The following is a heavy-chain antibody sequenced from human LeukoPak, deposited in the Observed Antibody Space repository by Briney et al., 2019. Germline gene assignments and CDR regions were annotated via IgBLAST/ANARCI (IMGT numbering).Heavy chain of an antibody. J-gene: IGHJ4*02. CDR3: ARQPTVKRGAVASNFVY. D-gene: IGHD6-19*01. V-gene: IGHV4-39*01. CDR1: GGLITSSIHY. Sequence: KRSETLSLTCSVSGGLITSSIHYWAWIRQAPGKGLDWIASIYYNGITYYNASLQSRVTMSVDPSTNQFSLRLRSVSAADTSVYYCARQPTVKRGAVASNFVYWGRGNLVTVSS. CDR2: IYYNGIT.